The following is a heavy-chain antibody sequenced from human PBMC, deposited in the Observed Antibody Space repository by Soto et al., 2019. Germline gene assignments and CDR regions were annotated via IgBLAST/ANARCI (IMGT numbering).Heavy chain of an antibody. Sequence: GGSLRLSCAASGFTFSSYEMNWVRQAPGKGLEWVSYISSSGSTIYYADSVKGRFTISRDNAKNSLYLQMNSLRAEDTAVYYCARDRRSSSWYPYYYYGMDVWGQGTTVTVS. CDR3: ARDRRSSSWYPYYYYGMDV. CDR1: GFTFSSYE. J-gene: IGHJ6*02. D-gene: IGHD6-13*01. CDR2: ISSSGSTI. V-gene: IGHV3-48*03.